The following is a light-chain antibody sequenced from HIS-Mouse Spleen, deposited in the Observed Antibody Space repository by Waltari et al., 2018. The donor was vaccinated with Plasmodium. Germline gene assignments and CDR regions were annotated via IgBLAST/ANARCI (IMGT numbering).Light chain of an antibody. V-gene: IGLV3-25*03. CDR1: ALPHQY. CDR3: QSADSSGTPNWV. CDR2: KDS. J-gene: IGLJ3*02. Sequence: SYELTQPPSVSVSPGQTARITCPGSALPHQYAYWYQQKPGQAPVLVIYKDSERPSGIPERFSGSSSGTTVTLTISGVQAEDEADYYCQSADSSGTPNWVFGGGTKLTVL.